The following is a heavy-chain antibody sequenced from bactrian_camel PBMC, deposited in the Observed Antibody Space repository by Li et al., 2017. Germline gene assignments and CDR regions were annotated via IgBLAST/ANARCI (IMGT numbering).Heavy chain of an antibody. Sequence: VQLVESGGGAVQPGGPLALSCAASGFAFDDYAMAWIRQPPGKGLEWVAGITSLPSLFRAASYADSVKGRFTISQDKTDNTLYLQMNALKLEDSAMYACAARIPCQVWLGYSDESEYNYWAQGTQVTVS. J-gene: IGHJ4*01. V-gene: IGHV3-1*01. D-gene: IGHD1*01. CDR1: GFAFDDYA. CDR3: AARIPCQVWLGYSDESEYNY. CDR2: ITSLPSLFRAA.